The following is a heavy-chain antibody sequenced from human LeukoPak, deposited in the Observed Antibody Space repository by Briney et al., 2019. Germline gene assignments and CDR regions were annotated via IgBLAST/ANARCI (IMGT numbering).Heavy chain of an antibody. CDR3: ARDQDVYCSGGSCTSFDI. Sequence: GGSLRLSCAASGFTFSSHSMNWVRQAPGKGLEWVSSISSSSSYICYVDSVKGRFTISRDNAKNSLYLQMNSLRAEDTAVYYCARDQDVYCSGGSCTSFDIWGQGTMVTVSS. V-gene: IGHV3-21*01. CDR2: ISSSSSYI. J-gene: IGHJ3*02. D-gene: IGHD2-15*01. CDR1: GFTFSSHS.